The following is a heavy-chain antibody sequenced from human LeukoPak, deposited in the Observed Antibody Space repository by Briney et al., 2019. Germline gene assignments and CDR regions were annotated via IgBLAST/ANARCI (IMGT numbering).Heavy chain of an antibody. CDR3: GRGDYGDNGYAFDI. V-gene: IGHV4-59*08. Sequence: SETLSLTCTVAGGSISSYYWSWIRQPPGKGLEWIGYIYYSGSTNYNPSLKSRVTISVDTSKNQFSLKLSSVTAADTAVYYCGRGDYGDNGYAFDIWGQGTMVTVSS. D-gene: IGHD4-17*01. CDR2: IYYSGST. J-gene: IGHJ3*02. CDR1: GGSISSYY.